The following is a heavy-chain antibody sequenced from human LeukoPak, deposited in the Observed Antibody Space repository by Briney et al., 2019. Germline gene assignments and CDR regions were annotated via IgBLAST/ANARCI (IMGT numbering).Heavy chain of an antibody. D-gene: IGHD2-15*01. V-gene: IGHV1-2*06. CDR1: GYTFTGYY. CDR3: ARVLNCSGGSCSPFFDY. CDR2: INPNSGGT. Sequence: ASVKVSCKASGYTFTGYYMHWVRQAPGQALEWMGRINPNSGGTNYAQKFQGRVTMTRDTSISTPYMELSSLRSDDTAVYYCARVLNCSGGSCSPFFDYCGQRTLLTVSS. J-gene: IGHJ4*02.